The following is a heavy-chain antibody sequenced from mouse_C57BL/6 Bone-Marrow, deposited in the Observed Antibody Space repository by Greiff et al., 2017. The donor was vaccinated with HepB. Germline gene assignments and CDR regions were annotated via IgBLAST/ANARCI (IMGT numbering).Heavy chain of an antibody. D-gene: IGHD1-1*01. CDR1: GYTFTSYW. CDR3: ARRLITTVVGGMDY. V-gene: IGHV1-64*01. J-gene: IGHJ4*01. Sequence: QVQLQQPGAELVKPGASVKLSCKASGYTFTSYWMHWVKQRPGQGLEWIGMIHPNSGSTNYNEKFKSKTTLSVDKSSSTAYMQLSSLTSEDSAVYYCARRLITTVVGGMDYWGQGTSVTVSS. CDR2: IHPNSGST.